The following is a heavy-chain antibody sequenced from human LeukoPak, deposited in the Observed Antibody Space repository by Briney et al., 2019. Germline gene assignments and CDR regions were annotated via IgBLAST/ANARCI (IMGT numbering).Heavy chain of an antibody. V-gene: IGHV4-4*07. J-gene: IGHJ4*02. Sequence: SETLSLTCTVSGGSISSHHWTWIRQPAGKGLEWIGRIYSSGNTYYNPSLKSRVTISVDTSKNQFSLKLSSVTAADTAVYYCARGWEDKTRYHFDYWGQGTLVTVSS. CDR1: GGSISSHH. CDR2: IYSSGNT. D-gene: IGHD1-26*01. CDR3: ARGWEDKTRYHFDY.